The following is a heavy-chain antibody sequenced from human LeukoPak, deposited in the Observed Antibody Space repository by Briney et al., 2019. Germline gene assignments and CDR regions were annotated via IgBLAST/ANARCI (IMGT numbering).Heavy chain of an antibody. J-gene: IGHJ5*02. CDR2: IYPGDSDT. V-gene: IGHV5-51*01. D-gene: IGHD2-2*01. CDR1: AYSFTSYC. Sequence: GESLQISSNASAYSFTSYCISWLGHMPRKGLEWRGSIYPGDSDTTYNPYFQGQVTISADKSISTAYLQRSSLKAEDTAVYYCARMGWDCSSSSCYLGWFDPWGQGTPVTVSS. CDR3: ARMGWDCSSSSCYLGWFDP.